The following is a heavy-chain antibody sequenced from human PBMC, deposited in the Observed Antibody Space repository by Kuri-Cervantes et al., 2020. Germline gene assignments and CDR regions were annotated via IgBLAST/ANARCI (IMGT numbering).Heavy chain of an antibody. CDR3: ARSSVIRGVIRVFDY. CDR1: GFTVSSNY. Sequence: GESLKISCAASGFTVSSNYMSWVRQAPGKGLEWVSVIYSGGSTYYADSVKGRFTISRDNSRNTLYLQINSLRAEDTAVYYCARSSVIRGVIRVFDYWGQGTLVTVSS. V-gene: IGHV3-53*01. CDR2: IYSGGST. J-gene: IGHJ4*02. D-gene: IGHD3-10*01.